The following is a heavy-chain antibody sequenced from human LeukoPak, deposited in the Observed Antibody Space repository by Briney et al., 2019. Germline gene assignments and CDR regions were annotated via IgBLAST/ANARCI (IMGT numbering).Heavy chain of an antibody. V-gene: IGHV3-7*01. J-gene: IGHJ6*03. CDR1: GFTFSSYW. D-gene: IGHD3-16*01. Sequence: QSGGSLRLSFAASGFTFSSYWMSWVRQAPGKGLEWVANIKQDGSEKYYVDSVKGRFTISRDNAKNSLYLQMNSLRAEDTAVYYCARDTITWAYYYYMDVCGKGTTVTVSS. CDR2: IKQDGSEK. CDR3: ARDTITWAYYYYMDV.